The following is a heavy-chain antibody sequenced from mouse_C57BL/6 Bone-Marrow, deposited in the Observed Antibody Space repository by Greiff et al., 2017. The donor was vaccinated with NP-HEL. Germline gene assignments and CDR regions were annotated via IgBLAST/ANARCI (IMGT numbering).Heavy chain of an antibody. Sequence: EVKVVESGGDLVKPGGSLKLSCAASGFTFSSYGMSWVRQTPDKRLEWVATISSGGSYTYYPDSVKGRFTISRGNATNTLYLQMSSLKSEDTAMYYCARRGSSGYLYYAMDYWGQGTSVTVSS. CDR3: ARRGSSGYLYYAMDY. V-gene: IGHV5-6*01. J-gene: IGHJ4*01. CDR1: GFTFSSYG. D-gene: IGHD3-2*02. CDR2: ISSGGSYT.